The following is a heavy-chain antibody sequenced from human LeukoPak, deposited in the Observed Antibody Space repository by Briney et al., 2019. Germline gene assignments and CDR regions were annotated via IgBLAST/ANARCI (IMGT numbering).Heavy chain of an antibody. D-gene: IGHD6-19*01. J-gene: IGHJ4*02. CDR3: ARDVFRTRQWLVGVMDY. CDR1: GFTFSSYA. Sequence: GGSLRLSCAASGFTFSSYAMRWVRQAPGKGLEWVAVISYDGSNKYYADSVKGRFTISRDNSKKTLYLQMNSLRAEDTAVYYCARDVFRTRQWLVGVMDYWGQGTLVTVSS. CDR2: ISYDGSNK. V-gene: IGHV3-30*04.